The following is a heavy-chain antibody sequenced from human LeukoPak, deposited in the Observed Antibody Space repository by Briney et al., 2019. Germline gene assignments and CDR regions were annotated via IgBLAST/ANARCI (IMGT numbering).Heavy chain of an antibody. CDR1: GFTFSSYA. J-gene: IGHJ4*02. V-gene: IGHV3-30-3*01. CDR2: ISYDGSNK. Sequence: PGRSLRLSCAASGFTFSSYAMHWVRQAPGKGLEWVAVISYDGSNKYYADSVKGRFTISRDNSKNTLYLQMNSLRAEDTAVYYCARGGVVVTPTNPDYWGQGTLVTVSS. CDR3: ARGGVVVTPTNPDY. D-gene: IGHD3-22*01.